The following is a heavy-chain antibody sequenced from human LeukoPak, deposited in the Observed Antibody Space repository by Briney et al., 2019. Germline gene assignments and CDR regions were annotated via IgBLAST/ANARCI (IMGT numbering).Heavy chain of an antibody. CDR2: IDPNSGGT. CDR1: GYIFTDYY. Sequence: ASVKVSCKASGYIFTDYYMHWVRQAPGQGLEWMGWIDPNSGGTNSEQKFQGRVTMTRDTSISTAYMEVSRLRSDDTALYYCARDRYCSAASWYGNLFDYWGQGTLVTVSS. CDR3: ARDRYCSAASWYGNLFDY. J-gene: IGHJ4*02. D-gene: IGHD2-15*01. V-gene: IGHV1-2*02.